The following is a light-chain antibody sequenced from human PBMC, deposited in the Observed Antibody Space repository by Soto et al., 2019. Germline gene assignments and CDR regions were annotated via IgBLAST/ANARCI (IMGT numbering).Light chain of an antibody. CDR3: QLYGISPH. Sequence: EIVMTQSPATLSVSPGERATLSCRASQSVSSYLAWYQQKPGQAPRLLIYDASNRATGIPARFSGSGSGTDFTLTINRLEPEDFAVYYCQLYGISPHFGQGTRLEIK. V-gene: IGKV3-11*01. J-gene: IGKJ5*01. CDR2: DAS. CDR1: QSVSSY.